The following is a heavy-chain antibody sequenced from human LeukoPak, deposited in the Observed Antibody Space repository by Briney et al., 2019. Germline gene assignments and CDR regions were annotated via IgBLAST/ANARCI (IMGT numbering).Heavy chain of an antibody. CDR1: GFTFSSYS. CDR3: AKLWRYDSSSWYDAFDI. V-gene: IGHV3-21*01. CDR2: ISTSSIYI. J-gene: IGHJ3*02. D-gene: IGHD6-13*01. Sequence: GGSLRLSCAASGFTFSSYSMNWVRQAPGKGLEWVSSISTSSIYIYYADSMKGRFTISRDNAKNSLYLQMNSLRAEDTAVYYCAKLWRYDSSSWYDAFDIWGQGTMVTVSS.